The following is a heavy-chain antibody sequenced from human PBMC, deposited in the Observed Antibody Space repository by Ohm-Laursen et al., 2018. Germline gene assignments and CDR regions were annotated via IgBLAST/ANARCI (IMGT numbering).Heavy chain of an antibody. Sequence: ASVKVSCNVSGYTLTELSMHWVRQAPGKGLEWMGGFDPEDGETIYAQKFQGRVTMTEDTSTDTAYMELSSLRSEDTAVYYCATDLTGYYDRDYWGQGTLVTVSS. V-gene: IGHV1-24*01. CDR2: FDPEDGET. D-gene: IGHD3-9*01. CDR3: ATDLTGYYDRDY. J-gene: IGHJ4*02. CDR1: GYTLTELS.